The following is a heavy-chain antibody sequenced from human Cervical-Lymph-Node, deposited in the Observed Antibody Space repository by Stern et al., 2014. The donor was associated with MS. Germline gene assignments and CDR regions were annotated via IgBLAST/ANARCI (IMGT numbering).Heavy chain of an antibody. Sequence: QVQLVESGPGLVRPSETLSLTCSVSDGSISSIDYSWGWIRQSPGKGLEWIGTLDFGGNTFYNPSLKSRVTLSGDTTKNHFPLKLTSVTAADTAVYYCARLPSRFVVAPIRRYWYFDLWGRGTLVTVSS. CDR3: ARLPSRFVVAPIRRYWYFDL. V-gene: IGHV4-39*02. CDR1: DGSISSIDYS. D-gene: IGHD2-21*02. CDR2: LDFGGNT. J-gene: IGHJ2*01.